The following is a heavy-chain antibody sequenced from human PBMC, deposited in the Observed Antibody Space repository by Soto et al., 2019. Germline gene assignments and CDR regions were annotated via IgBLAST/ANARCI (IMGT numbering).Heavy chain of an antibody. J-gene: IGHJ6*02. CDR2: INPSGGST. V-gene: IGHV1-46*01. D-gene: IGHD3-10*01. Sequence: GASVKVSCKASGYTFTSYYMHWVRQAPGQGLEWMGIINPSGGSTSYAQKFQGRVTMTRDTSTSTVYMGLSSLRSEDTAVYYCARESVAMVRGVIAYYYYYGMDVWGQGTTVTVS. CDR1: GYTFTSYY. CDR3: ARESVAMVRGVIAYYYYYGMDV.